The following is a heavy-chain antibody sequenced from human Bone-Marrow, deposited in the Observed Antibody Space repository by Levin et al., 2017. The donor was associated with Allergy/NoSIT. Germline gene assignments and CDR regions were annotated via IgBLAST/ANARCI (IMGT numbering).Heavy chain of an antibody. Sequence: SETLSLTCTVSGGSISNFYWNWIRQPPGKGLEWIGFVFDTETTNYNPSLESRVTISADTSKNQFSLRLTSVTAADTAVYYCARLPAGSPWSFDYWGQGSLVTVAS. CDR2: VFDTETT. CDR3: ARLPAGSPWSFDY. V-gene: IGHV4-59*08. CDR1: GGSISNFY. J-gene: IGHJ4*02. D-gene: IGHD2-8*02.